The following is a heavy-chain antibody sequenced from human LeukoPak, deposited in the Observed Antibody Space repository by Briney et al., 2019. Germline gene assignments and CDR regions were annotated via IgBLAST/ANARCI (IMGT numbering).Heavy chain of an antibody. J-gene: IGHJ6*02. CDR1: GFTFDDYA. D-gene: IGHD6-19*01. V-gene: IGHV3-9*01. CDR2: ISWNSGSI. Sequence: GRSLRLSCAASGFTFDDYAMHWVRQAPGKGLEWVSGISWNSGSIGYADSVKGRFTISRDNSKNTLYLQMNSLRAEDTAVYYCASSRGWYRYGMDVWGQGTTVTVSS. CDR3: ASSRGWYRYGMDV.